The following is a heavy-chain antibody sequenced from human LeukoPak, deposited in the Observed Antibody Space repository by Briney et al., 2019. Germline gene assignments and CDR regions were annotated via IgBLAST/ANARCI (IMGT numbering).Heavy chain of an antibody. D-gene: IGHD6-19*01. J-gene: IGHJ4*02. CDR2: ISYDGSNK. CDR1: GFTFSSYG. V-gene: IGHV3-30*03. Sequence: GRSLRLSCAASGFTFSSYGMHWVRQAPGKGLEWVAVISYDGSNKYYADSVKGRFTISRDNSKSTLYLQMNSLKTEDTAVYYCAREDNSGWYDYWGQGTLVTVSS. CDR3: AREDNSGWYDY.